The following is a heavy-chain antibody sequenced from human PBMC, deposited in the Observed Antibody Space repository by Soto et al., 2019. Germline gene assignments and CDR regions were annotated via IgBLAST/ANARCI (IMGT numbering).Heavy chain of an antibody. CDR3: ASVGPPSDV. CDR2: ISISGSTI. CDR1: GFTFSDYY. Sequence: QVQLVESGGGLVKPGGSLRLSCAASGFTFSDYYMSWIRQAPGKGLEWVSHISISGSTIYYPDSVKGRFTSSRDNDKNSLYRQMTSLRAEDTAVYYCASVGPPSDVWGQGTTVTVSS. J-gene: IGHJ6*02. V-gene: IGHV3-11*01.